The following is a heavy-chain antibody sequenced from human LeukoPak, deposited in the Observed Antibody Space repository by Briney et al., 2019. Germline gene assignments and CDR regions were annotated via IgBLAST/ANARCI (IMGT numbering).Heavy chain of an antibody. CDR3: ARDSVGATPNWFDP. J-gene: IGHJ5*02. CDR2: ISSSSSTI. V-gene: IGHV3-48*01. CDR1: GFTFSSYS. D-gene: IGHD1-26*01. Sequence: EGSLRLSCAASGFTFSSYSMNWVRQAPGRGLEWVSYISSSSSTIYYADSVKGRFTISRDNAKNSLYLQMNSLRAEDTAVYYCARDSVGATPNWFDPWGQGTLVTVSS.